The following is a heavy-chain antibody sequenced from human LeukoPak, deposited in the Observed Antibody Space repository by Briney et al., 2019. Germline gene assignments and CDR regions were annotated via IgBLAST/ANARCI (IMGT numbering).Heavy chain of an antibody. J-gene: IGHJ4*02. Sequence: ASVKVSCKASGYTFTGYYMHWVRQAPGQGLEWMGRINPNSGGTNYAQKFQGRVTMTRDTSISTAYMELSRLRSDDTAVYYCARVQFVGSGWYYFDYWGQGTLVTVSS. CDR2: INPNSGGT. CDR3: ARVQFVGSGWYYFDY. CDR1: GYTFTGYY. V-gene: IGHV1-2*06. D-gene: IGHD6-19*01.